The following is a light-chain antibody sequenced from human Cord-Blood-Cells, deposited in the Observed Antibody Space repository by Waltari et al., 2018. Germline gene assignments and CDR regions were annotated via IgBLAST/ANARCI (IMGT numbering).Light chain of an antibody. CDR2: DVS. V-gene: IGLV2-11*01. Sequence: SGSPGQSVTISCTGTSSDVGGYNYVSWYQQHPGKAPKLMIYDVSKRPSGVPDRFSGSKSGNTASLTISGLQAEDEADYYCCSYAGSYTLVFGGGTKLTVL. CDR1: SSDVGGYNY. J-gene: IGLJ2*01. CDR3: CSYAGSYTLV.